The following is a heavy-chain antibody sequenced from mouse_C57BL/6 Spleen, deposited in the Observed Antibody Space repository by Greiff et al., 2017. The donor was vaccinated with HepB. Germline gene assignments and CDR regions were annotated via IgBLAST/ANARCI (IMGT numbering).Heavy chain of an antibody. V-gene: IGHV1-53*01. CDR3: ARDDYGGAYFDY. CDR2: INPSNGGT. Sequence: QVQLQQPGTELVKPGASVKLSCKASGYTFTSYWMHWVKQRPGQGLEWIGNINPSNGGTNYNEKFKSKATLTVAKSSSTAYVQLSSLTSDDSAVYYCARDDYGGAYFDYWGQGTTLTVSS. CDR1: GYTFTSYW. J-gene: IGHJ2*01. D-gene: IGHD2-4*01.